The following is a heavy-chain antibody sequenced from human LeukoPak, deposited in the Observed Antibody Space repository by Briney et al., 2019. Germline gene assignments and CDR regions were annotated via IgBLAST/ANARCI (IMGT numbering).Heavy chain of an antibody. J-gene: IGHJ4*02. Sequence: GGSLRLSCAASGFTFDDYALHWVRQAPGKGLEWVSAISGSGGSTYYADSVKGRFTISRDNSKNTLYLQMNSLRAEDTAVYYCAKDLTIFGVATTLDYWGQGTLVTVSS. CDR1: GFTFDDYA. CDR3: AKDLTIFGVATTLDY. D-gene: IGHD3-3*01. CDR2: ISGSGGST. V-gene: IGHV3-23*01.